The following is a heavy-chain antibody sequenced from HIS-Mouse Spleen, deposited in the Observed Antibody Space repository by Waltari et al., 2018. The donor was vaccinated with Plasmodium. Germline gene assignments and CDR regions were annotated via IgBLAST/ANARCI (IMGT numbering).Heavy chain of an antibody. V-gene: IGHV3-7*01. CDR1: GFPFSSHW. D-gene: IGHD6-13*01. J-gene: IGHJ2*01. Sequence: EVQLVESGGGLVQPGGSLRLSCAASGFPFSSHWLRWVRQAPGKGLEWVANRKQDGSEKYYVDSVKGRFTISRDNAKNSLYLQMNSLRAEDTAVYYCASSWYWYFDLWGRGTLVTVSS. CDR3: ASSWYWYFDL. CDR2: RKQDGSEK.